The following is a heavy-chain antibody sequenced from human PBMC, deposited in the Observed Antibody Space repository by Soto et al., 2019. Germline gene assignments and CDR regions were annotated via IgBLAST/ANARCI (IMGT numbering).Heavy chain of an antibody. CDR1: GFTFSSYG. V-gene: IGHV3-30*18. D-gene: IGHD2-21*01. J-gene: IGHJ2*01. CDR3: AKDFIVAAIYWYFDL. Sequence: GGSLRLSCAASGFTFSSYGMHWVRQAPGKGLEWVAVISYDGSNKYYADSVKGRFTISRDNSKNTLYLQMNSLRAEDTAVYYCAKDFIVAAIYWYFDLWGRGTLVTVS. CDR2: ISYDGSNK.